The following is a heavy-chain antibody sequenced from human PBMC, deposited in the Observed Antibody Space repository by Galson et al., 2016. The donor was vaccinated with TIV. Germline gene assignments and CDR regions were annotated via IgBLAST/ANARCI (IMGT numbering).Heavy chain of an antibody. CDR3: ARSDKYYVERTGFDS. J-gene: IGHJ4*02. CDR2: IIPIFGTA. V-gene: IGHV1-69*05. D-gene: IGHD2/OR15-2a*01. Sequence: SVKVSCKASGGTFSSYAISWVRQAPGQGLECMGGIIPIFGTANYAQKFQGRVTITTDESTNTAYMELSSLRAEDTAMYYCARSDKYYVERTGFDSWGQGTLVTVSS. CDR1: GGTFSSYA.